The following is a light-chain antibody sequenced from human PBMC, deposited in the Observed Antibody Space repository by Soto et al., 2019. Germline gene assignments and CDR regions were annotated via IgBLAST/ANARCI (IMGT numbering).Light chain of an antibody. CDR1: QGISSY. J-gene: IGKJ2*01. V-gene: IGKV1-8*01. Sequence: AIRMTQSPSSFSASTGDRVTITCRASQGISSYLAWYQQKPEKAPKLLVYAASTLQYGVPSRFSGSGSGTDFTLTISCLQSEDFATYFCQQYYTYPQTFGQGTKLEIK. CDR3: QQYYTYPQT. CDR2: AAS.